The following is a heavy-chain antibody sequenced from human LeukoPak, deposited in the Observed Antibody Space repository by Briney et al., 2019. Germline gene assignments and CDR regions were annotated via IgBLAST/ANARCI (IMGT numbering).Heavy chain of an antibody. CDR2: ISGSGGST. J-gene: IGHJ5*02. CDR3: AKAGGSGSYYNARYNWFDP. D-gene: IGHD3-10*01. CDR1: GFTFSSYG. Sequence: GGSLRLSCAASGFTFSSYGMRWVRQAPGKGLEWFSGISGSGGSTYYAASVKGRFTISRDNSKNTLYLQMNSLRAEDTAVYYCAKAGGSGSYYNARYNWFDPWGQGTLVTVSS. V-gene: IGHV3-23*01.